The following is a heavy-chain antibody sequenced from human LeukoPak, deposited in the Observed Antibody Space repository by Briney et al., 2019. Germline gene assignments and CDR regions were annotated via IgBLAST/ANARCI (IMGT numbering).Heavy chain of an antibody. V-gene: IGHV1-69*06. CDR3: ARDSITMVRGSVGAFDI. CDR2: IIPIFGTA. Sequence: GASVKVSCKASGGTFSSYAISWVRQAPGRGLEGMGGIIPIFGTANYAQKFQGRVTITADKSTSTAYMELSSLRSEDTAVYYCARDSITMVRGSVGAFDIWGQGTMVTVSS. J-gene: IGHJ3*02. D-gene: IGHD3-10*01. CDR1: GGTFSSYA.